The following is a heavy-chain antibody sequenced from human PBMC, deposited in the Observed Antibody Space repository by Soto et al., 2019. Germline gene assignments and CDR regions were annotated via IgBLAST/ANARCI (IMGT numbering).Heavy chain of an antibody. CDR2: ISGSGGST. Sequence: LRLSCAASGFTFSSYAMSWVRQAPGKGLEWVSAISGSGGSTYYADSVKGRFTISRDNSKNTLYLQMNSLRAEDTAVYYCAKGRFTMIVVVTNYYFDYWGQGTLVTVSS. CDR1: GFTFSSYA. D-gene: IGHD3-22*01. CDR3: AKGRFTMIVVVTNYYFDY. J-gene: IGHJ4*02. V-gene: IGHV3-23*01.